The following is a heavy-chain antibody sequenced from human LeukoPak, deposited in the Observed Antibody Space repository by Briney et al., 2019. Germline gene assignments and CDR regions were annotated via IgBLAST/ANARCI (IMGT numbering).Heavy chain of an antibody. Sequence: PSETLSLTCAVSGYSISSGYYWGWIRQPPGEGLEWLGTMHHSGSTYYNPSLKTRVTMSVDTSTNQFSLKLSSVTAADTALYYCARHQVSGGSCCKLDVWGKGTTVTVSS. V-gene: IGHV4-38-2*01. CDR2: MHHSGST. D-gene: IGHD2-15*01. CDR3: ARHQVSGGSCCKLDV. CDR1: GYSISSGYY. J-gene: IGHJ6*04.